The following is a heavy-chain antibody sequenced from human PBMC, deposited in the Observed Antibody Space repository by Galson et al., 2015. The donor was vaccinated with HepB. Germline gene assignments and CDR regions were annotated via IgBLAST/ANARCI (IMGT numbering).Heavy chain of an antibody. D-gene: IGHD3-10*01. Sequence: SVKVSCKASGYTFTSYGISWVRQAPGQGLEWMGWISAYNGNTNYAQKLQGRVTMTTDTSTSTAYMELRSLRSDDTAVYYCASPPDGSGSYYGMDVWGQGTTVTVSS. J-gene: IGHJ6*02. CDR3: ASPPDGSGSYYGMDV. CDR1: GYTFTSYG. V-gene: IGHV1-18*04. CDR2: ISAYNGNT.